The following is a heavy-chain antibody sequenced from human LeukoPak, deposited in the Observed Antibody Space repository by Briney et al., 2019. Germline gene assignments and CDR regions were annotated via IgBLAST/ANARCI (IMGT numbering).Heavy chain of an antibody. CDR2: INHSGST. CDR1: GGSFSGYY. CDR3: ARGNRFGSYYDSSGYLTPYYYYYGMDV. D-gene: IGHD3-22*01. V-gene: IGHV4-34*01. J-gene: IGHJ6*02. Sequence: PSETLSLTCAVYGGSFSGYYWNWIRQPPGKGLEWIGEINHSGSTNYNPSLKSRVTISVDTSKNQFSLKLSSVTAADTAVYYCARGNRFGSYYDSSGYLTPYYYYYGMDVWGQGTTVTVSS.